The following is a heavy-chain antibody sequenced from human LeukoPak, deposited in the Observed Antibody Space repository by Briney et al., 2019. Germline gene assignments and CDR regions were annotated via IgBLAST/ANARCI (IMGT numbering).Heavy chain of an antibody. CDR2: INHSGST. D-gene: IGHD4-17*01. CDR1: GGSFSGYY. CDR3: ARDGDYGDPGVFDY. V-gene: IGHV4-34*01. Sequence: SETLSLTCAVYGGSFSGYYWSWIRQPPGKGLEWIGEINHSGSTNYNPSLKSRVTISVDTSKNQFSLKLSSVTAADTAVYYCARDGDYGDPGVFDYWGQGTLVTVSS. J-gene: IGHJ4*02.